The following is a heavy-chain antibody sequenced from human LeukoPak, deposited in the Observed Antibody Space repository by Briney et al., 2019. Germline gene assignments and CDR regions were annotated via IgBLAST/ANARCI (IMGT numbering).Heavy chain of an antibody. D-gene: IGHD3-3*01. CDR2: INHSGST. V-gene: IGHV4-34*01. J-gene: IGHJ6*03. CDR1: GGSFSGYY. Sequence: SETLSLTCAVYGGSFSGYYWSWIRQPPGKGLEWIGEINHSGSTNYNPSLKSRVTISVDTSKNQFSLKLSSVTAADTAVYYCARVSHTIFGSYYYYYMDVWGKGTTVTVSS. CDR3: ARVSHTIFGSYYYYYMDV.